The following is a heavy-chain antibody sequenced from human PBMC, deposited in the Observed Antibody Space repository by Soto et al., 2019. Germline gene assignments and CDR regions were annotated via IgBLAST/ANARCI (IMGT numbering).Heavy chain of an antibody. J-gene: IGHJ4*02. Sequence: QVQLVQSGAEVKKPGASVKVSCKASGGTFSSYAISWVRQAPGQGLEWMGGIIPILGTANYAQKFQGRVTITADESTSTAYMELSSLRAEDTAVYYCARERSWELLRIFDYWGQGTLVTVSS. CDR2: IIPILGTA. CDR3: ARERSWELLRIFDY. D-gene: IGHD1-26*01. V-gene: IGHV1-69*01. CDR1: GGTFSSYA.